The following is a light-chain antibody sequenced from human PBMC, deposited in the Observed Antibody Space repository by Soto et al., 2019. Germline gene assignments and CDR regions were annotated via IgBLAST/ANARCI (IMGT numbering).Light chain of an antibody. Sequence: QSVLTQPPSASGTPGQRVSISCSGSTSNIGRNDVNWYQQVPGTAPRLLIHSNSQRPSGVPDRFSGSKSGTSTSLAISGLQSEDEADYYCAAWDDSLNGFVFGTGTKVTVL. J-gene: IGLJ1*01. V-gene: IGLV1-44*01. CDR1: TSNIGRND. CDR2: SNS. CDR3: AAWDDSLNGFV.